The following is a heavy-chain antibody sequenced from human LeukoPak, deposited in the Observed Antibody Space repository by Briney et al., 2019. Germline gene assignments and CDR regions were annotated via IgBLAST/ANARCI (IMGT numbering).Heavy chain of an antibody. J-gene: IGHJ4*02. V-gene: IGHV3-11*06. D-gene: IGHD3-10*01. Sequence: GGSLRLSCAASGFTFSDYYMSWIRQAPGKGPEWVSYISSSSSYTNYADSVKGRFTISRDNAKNSLYLQMNSLRAEDTAVYYCAREGTAGFGELSIWGQGTLVTVSS. CDR1: GFTFSDYY. CDR2: ISSSSSYT. CDR3: AREGTAGFGELSI.